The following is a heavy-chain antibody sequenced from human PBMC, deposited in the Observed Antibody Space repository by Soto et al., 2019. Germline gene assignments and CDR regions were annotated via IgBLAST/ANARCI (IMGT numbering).Heavy chain of an antibody. CDR3: ARGIAAAGALYEY. CDR2: IYSGGST. J-gene: IGHJ4*02. V-gene: IGHV3-53*01. D-gene: IGHD6-13*01. Sequence: EVQLVESGGGLIQPGGSLRLSCAASGFTVSSNYMSWVRRAPGKGLEWVSVIYSGGSTYYADSVKGRFTISRDNSKNTLYLQMNSLRAEDTAVYYCARGIAAAGALYEYWGQGTLVTVSS. CDR1: GFTVSSNY.